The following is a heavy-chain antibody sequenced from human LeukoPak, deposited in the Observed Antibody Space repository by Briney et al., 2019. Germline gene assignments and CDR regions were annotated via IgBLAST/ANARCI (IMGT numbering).Heavy chain of an antibody. CDR2: ISGSGGST. D-gene: IGHD2-2*02. Sequence: GGSLRLSCAASGFTFSSYAMSWVRQAPGKGLEWDSAISGSGGSTYYADSVKGRFTISRDNSKNTLYLQMNSLRAEDTAVYYCAKDVGYCSSTSCYIFDYWGQGTLVTVSS. V-gene: IGHV3-23*01. CDR1: GFTFSSYA. CDR3: AKDVGYCSSTSCYIFDY. J-gene: IGHJ4*02.